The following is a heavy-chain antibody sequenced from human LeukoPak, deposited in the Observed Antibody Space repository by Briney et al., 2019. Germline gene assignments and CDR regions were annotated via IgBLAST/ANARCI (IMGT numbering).Heavy chain of an antibody. J-gene: IGHJ4*02. CDR2: IDPSDSYA. CDR1: GYSFTNYW. CDR3: ARQVDCSTTSCYPPEFDF. Sequence: GESLKISCKGSGYSFTNYWISWVRQMPGKGLEWMGRIDPSDSYASYSPSFQGHVTISADRPISTAYLQWSSLKASDTAIYYCARQVDCSTTSCYPPEFDFWGQGTLVTVSS. D-gene: IGHD2-2*01. V-gene: IGHV5-10-1*01.